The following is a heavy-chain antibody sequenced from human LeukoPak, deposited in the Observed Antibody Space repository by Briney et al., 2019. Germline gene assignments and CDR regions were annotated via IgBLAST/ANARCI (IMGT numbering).Heavy chain of an antibody. V-gene: IGHV4-59*11. CDR2: VYHDGTT. Sequence: SETQSLTCTVSGASISRHYWSWIRQPPGKGLEWIGYVYHDGTTNYNPSLKSRVAISTDTSRNQLSLKLSSMTAADTAVYYCARGSTRADDYWGQGILVTVSS. CDR3: ARGSTRADDY. J-gene: IGHJ4*02. CDR1: GASISRHY. D-gene: IGHD2/OR15-2a*01.